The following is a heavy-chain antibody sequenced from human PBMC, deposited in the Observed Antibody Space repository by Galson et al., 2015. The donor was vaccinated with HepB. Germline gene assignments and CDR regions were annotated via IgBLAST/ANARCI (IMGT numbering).Heavy chain of an antibody. CDR1: GFTFSSYS. J-gene: IGHJ4*02. CDR3: ARVQPDSGSLDY. CDR2: VSSSSSYI. Sequence: SLRLSCAASGFTFSSYSMNWVRQAPGKGLEWVSSVSSSSSYIYYADSVKGRFTISRDNAKNSLYLQMNSLRAEDTAVYYCARVQPDSGSLDYWGQGTLVTVSS. V-gene: IGHV3-21*01. D-gene: IGHD1-26*01.